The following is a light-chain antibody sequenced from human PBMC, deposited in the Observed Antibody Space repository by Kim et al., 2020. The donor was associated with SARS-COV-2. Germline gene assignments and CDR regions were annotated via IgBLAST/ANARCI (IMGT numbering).Light chain of an antibody. CDR1: SSNIGAGYD. CDR3: QSYDSSLSGWV. J-gene: IGLJ3*02. CDR2: GNS. V-gene: IGLV1-40*01. Sequence: QRVTISCTGSSSNIGAGYDVHWYQQLPGTAPKLLIYGNSNLPSGVPDRFSGSKSGTSASLAITGLQAEDEADYYCQSYDSSLSGWVFGGGTQLTVL.